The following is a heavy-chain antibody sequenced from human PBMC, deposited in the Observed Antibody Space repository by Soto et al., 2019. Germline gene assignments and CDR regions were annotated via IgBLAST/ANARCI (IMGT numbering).Heavy chain of an antibody. D-gene: IGHD5-12*01. CDR1: GYIFVNYG. J-gene: IGHJ6*02. Sequence: QVQLVQSGDEVKKPGASVKVYCKASGYIFVNYGIAWVRQAPGQGLEWMGWISPYTGNTHSATKVQGRLTMTADTATSTAYMELGRLTSDDKAVYYCVMVDNSVTPTPQDVLGQGTTVTVSS. V-gene: IGHV1-18*01. CDR2: ISPYTGNT. CDR3: VMVDNSVTPTPQDV.